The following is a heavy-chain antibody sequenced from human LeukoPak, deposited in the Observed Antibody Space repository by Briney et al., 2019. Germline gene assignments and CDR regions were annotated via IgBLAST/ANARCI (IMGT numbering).Heavy chain of an antibody. J-gene: IGHJ4*02. V-gene: IGHV4-34*01. D-gene: IGHD3-16*02. CDR2: INHSGST. CDR3: ARGLSAVVY. Sequence: SETLSLTCAVYGGSFSGYYWSWIRQPPGKGLEWIGEINHSGSTNYNPSLKSRVTISVDTSKKQFSLKLSSVAAADTAVYYCARGLSAVVYWGQGTLVTVSS. CDR1: GGSFSGYY.